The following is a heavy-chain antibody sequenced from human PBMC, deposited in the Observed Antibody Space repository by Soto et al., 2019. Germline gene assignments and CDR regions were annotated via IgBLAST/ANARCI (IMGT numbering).Heavy chain of an antibody. CDR1: GYTFNTYG. J-gene: IGHJ4*02. V-gene: IGHV1-18*01. Sequence: ASVKVSCKASGYTFNTYGIAWVRQAPGQGLEWMGWISANNGNTNYAQKLQGRVTMTTDTSTSTAYMELTSLRSDDTAMYYCARDPILVAGTNYLDYWGQGALVTVSS. CDR3: ARDPILVAGTNYLDY. CDR2: ISANNGNT. D-gene: IGHD6-19*01.